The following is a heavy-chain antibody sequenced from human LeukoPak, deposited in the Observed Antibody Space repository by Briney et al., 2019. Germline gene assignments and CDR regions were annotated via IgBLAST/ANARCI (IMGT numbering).Heavy chain of an antibody. CDR3: AKDQPEGPLNLFDY. J-gene: IGHJ4*02. V-gene: IGHV3-23*01. Sequence: VGSLRLSCAASGFTFSIYAMSWVRQAPGKGLEWVSSITSSGTGTFYVDSVKGRFTISRDNSENTLYLQMNSLRAEDMAVYYCAKDQPEGPLNLFDYWGQGALVTVSS. CDR1: GFTFSIYA. D-gene: IGHD4/OR15-4a*01. CDR2: ITSSGTGT.